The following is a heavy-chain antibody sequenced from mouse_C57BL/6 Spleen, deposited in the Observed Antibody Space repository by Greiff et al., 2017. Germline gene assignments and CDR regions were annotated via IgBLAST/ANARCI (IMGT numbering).Heavy chain of an antibody. CDR2: IYPGSGNT. CDR3: ARVGVTTYYAMDY. CDR1: GYSFTSYY. D-gene: IGHD2-2*01. V-gene: IGHV1-66*01. Sequence: QVQLKESGPELVKPGASVKISCKASGYSFTSYYIHWVKQRPGQGLEWIGWIYPGSGNTKYNEKFKGKATLTADTSSSTAYMQLSSLTSEDSAVYYCARVGVTTYYAMDYWGQGTSVTVSS. J-gene: IGHJ4*01.